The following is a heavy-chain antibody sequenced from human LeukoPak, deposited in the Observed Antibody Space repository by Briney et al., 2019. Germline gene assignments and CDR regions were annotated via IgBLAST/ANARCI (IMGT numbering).Heavy chain of an antibody. CDR1: GYTFTSYD. CDR3: ARGTTVTTTNWFDP. J-gene: IGHJ5*02. CDR2: MNSNSGNT. V-gene: IGHV1-8*01. D-gene: IGHD4-11*01. Sequence: ASVKVSCKASGYTFTSYDINWVRQATGQGLEWMGWMNSNSGNTGYAQKFQGRVTMTRNTSISTAYMELSSLRSEDTAVYYCARGTTVTTTNWFDPWGQGTLVTVSS.